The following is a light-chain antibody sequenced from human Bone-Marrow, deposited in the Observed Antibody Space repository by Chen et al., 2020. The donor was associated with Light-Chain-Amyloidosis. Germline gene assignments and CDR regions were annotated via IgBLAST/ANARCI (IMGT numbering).Light chain of an antibody. CDR1: DLPTKY. Sequence: SYALTQPPSVPVSPVQTARITCSGDDLPTKYAYWYQQKPGQAPVLVINRDTERPSGISERFSGSSSGTTATLTISGVQAEDEADYHCQSADSSGTYEVIFGGGTKLTVL. CDR3: QSADSSGTYEVI. J-gene: IGLJ2*01. CDR2: RDT. V-gene: IGLV3-25*03.